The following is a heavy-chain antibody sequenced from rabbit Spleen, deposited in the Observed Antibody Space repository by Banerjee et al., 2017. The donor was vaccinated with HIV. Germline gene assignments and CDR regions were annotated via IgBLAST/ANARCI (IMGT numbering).Heavy chain of an antibody. CDR2: IYAGDGST. CDR1: GFDFSSYW. CDR3: ARGIYYTYDYGGGDVYVDSQFNL. Sequence: EESGGDLVKPGASLTLTCTASGFDFSSYWIWWVRQAPGKGLEWIACIYAGDGSTYYASWVNGRFTIASDNAQNTVDLQMTSLTAADTATYFCARGIYYTYDYGGGDVYVDSQFNLWGQGTLVTVS. D-gene: IGHD6-1*01. V-gene: IGHV1S47*01. J-gene: IGHJ4*01.